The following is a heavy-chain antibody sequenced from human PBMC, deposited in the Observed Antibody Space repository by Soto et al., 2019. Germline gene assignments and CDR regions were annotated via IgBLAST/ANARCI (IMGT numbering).Heavy chain of an antibody. V-gene: IGHV1-69*06. CDR1: GGTFNGYG. Sequence: QVQLVQSGAVVKKPGSSVEVSCKASGGTFNGYGISWVRQAPGQGLEWMGGTVPVFDTSKYAPRFQGRVTITADKTTSTAYMERSSVRSEDTAIYFCARGVSNSGASYTGPSDYDLWGQGTLVIVSS. J-gene: IGHJ3*01. CDR2: TVPVFDTS. CDR3: ARGVSNSGASYTGPSDYDL. D-gene: IGHD3-10*01.